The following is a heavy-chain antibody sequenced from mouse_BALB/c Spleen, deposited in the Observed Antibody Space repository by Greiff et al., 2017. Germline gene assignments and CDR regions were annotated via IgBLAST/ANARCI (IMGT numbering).Heavy chain of an antibody. V-gene: IGHV1-54*01. J-gene: IGHJ2*01. D-gene: IGHD1-2*01. CDR1: GYAFTNYL. CDR3: TRETTATGGFDY. Sequence: QVQLQQSGAELVRPGTSVKVSCKASGYAFTNYLIEWVKQRPGQGLEWIGVINPGSGGTNYNQKFKDKATLTVDKSSSTAYMQLSSPTSEDSAVYYCTRETTATGGFDYWGQGTTRTVSS. CDR2: INPGSGGT.